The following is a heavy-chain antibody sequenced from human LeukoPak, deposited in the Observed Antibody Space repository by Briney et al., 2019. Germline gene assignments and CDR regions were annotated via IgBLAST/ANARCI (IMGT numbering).Heavy chain of an antibody. V-gene: IGHV1-2*04. CDR1: GYTFTGYY. Sequence: GASVKVSCKASGYTFTGYYMHWVRQAPGQGLEWMGWINPNSGGTNYAQKFQGWVTMTRDTSINTAYMELSRLRSDDTAVYYCARGALGDNSRYGYWGQGTLVTVSS. D-gene: IGHD4-17*01. CDR2: INPNSGGT. CDR3: ARGALGDNSRYGY. J-gene: IGHJ4*02.